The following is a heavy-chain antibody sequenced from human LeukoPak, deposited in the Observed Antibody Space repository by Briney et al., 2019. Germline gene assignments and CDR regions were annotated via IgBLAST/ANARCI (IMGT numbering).Heavy chain of an antibody. V-gene: IGHV4-4*07. D-gene: IGHD1-26*01. CDR2: IHKSGTT. Sequence: SESLSLTCKVSLGSINNYYWSWIRQAAGKGLERIGRIHKSGTTYYSPSLKTRVTMSIDTSKNQFSLQLSAVSAADTAIYYCARVFGGNSLDYWGQGTLVAVSS. J-gene: IGHJ4*02. CDR3: ARVFGGNSLDY. CDR1: LGSINNYY.